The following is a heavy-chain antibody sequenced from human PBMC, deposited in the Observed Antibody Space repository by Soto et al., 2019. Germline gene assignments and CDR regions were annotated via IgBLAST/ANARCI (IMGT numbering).Heavy chain of an antibody. Sequence: TSETLSLTCTVSGGSISSSSYYWGWIRQPPGKGLEWIGSIYYSGSTYYNPSLKSRVTISVDTSKNQFSLKLSSVTAADTAVYYCARDGYNPYCGQGTLVTGSS. V-gene: IGHV4-39*02. D-gene: IGHD5-12*01. CDR1: GGSISSSSYY. J-gene: IGHJ4*02. CDR3: ARDGYNPY. CDR2: IYYSGST.